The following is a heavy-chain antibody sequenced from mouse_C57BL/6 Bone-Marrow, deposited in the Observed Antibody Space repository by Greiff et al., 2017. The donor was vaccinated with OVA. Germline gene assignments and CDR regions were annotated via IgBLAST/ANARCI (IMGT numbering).Heavy chain of an antibody. Sequence: EVQLQESGPGMVKPSQSLSLTCTVTGYSITSGYDWHWIRHFPGNKLEWMGYISYSGSTNYNPSLKSRISITHDTSKNHFFLKLNSVTTEDTATYYGAREGTGDGWIAYWGQGTLVTVSA. CDR3: AREGTGDGWIAY. J-gene: IGHJ3*01. CDR1: GYSITSGYD. CDR2: ISYSGST. V-gene: IGHV3-1*01. D-gene: IGHD3-3*01.